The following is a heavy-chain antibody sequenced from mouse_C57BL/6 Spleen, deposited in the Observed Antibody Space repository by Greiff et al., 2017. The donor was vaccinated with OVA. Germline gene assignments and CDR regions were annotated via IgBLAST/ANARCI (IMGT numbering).Heavy chain of an antibody. V-gene: IGHV1-59*01. J-gene: IGHJ4*01. Sequence: QVHVKQPGAELVRPGTSVKLSCKASGYTFTSYWMHWVKQRPGQGLEWIGVIDPSDSYTNYNQKFKGKATLTVDTSSSTAYMQLSSLTSEDSAVYYCARYGTTRERDYAMDYWGQGTSVTVSS. D-gene: IGHD1-1*01. CDR2: IDPSDSYT. CDR3: ARYGTTRERDYAMDY. CDR1: GYTFTSYW.